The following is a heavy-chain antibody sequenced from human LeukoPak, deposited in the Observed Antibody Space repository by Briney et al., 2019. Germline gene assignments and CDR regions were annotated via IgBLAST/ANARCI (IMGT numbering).Heavy chain of an antibody. D-gene: IGHD3-3*01. CDR2: ISSSSYI. CDR1: GFTFSSYS. V-gene: IGHV3-21*01. CDR3: ARGHFGVVLDY. Sequence: GGSLRLSCAASGFTFSSYSMNWVRQAPGKGLEWVSSISSSSYIYYADSVKGRFTISRDNAKKSLYLQMNSLRAEDTAVYYCARGHFGVVLDYWGQGTLVTVSS. J-gene: IGHJ4*02.